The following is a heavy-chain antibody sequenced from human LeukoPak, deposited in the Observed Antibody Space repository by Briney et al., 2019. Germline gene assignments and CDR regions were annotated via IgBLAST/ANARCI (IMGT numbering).Heavy chain of an antibody. Sequence: ASVKVSCKASGYTFTSYGISWVRQAPGQGLEWMGWISAYNGNTNYAQKLQGRVTMTTDTSTSTAYMELRSLRSDDTAVYYCARGNDSSGYYPSHYYYYYGMDVWGQGTTVTVSS. V-gene: IGHV1-18*01. CDR2: ISAYNGNT. J-gene: IGHJ6*02. D-gene: IGHD3-22*01. CDR3: ARGNDSSGYYPSHYYYYYGMDV. CDR1: GYTFTSYG.